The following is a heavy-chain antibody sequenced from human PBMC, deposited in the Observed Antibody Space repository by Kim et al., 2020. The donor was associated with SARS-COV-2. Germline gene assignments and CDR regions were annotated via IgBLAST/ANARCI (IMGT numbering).Heavy chain of an antibody. D-gene: IGHD3-10*01. Sequence: YSPSFQGHVTISADKSISTAYLQWSSLKASDTAMYYCARAFGELGEYFQHWGQGTLVTVSS. CDR3: ARAFGELGEYFQH. J-gene: IGHJ1*01. V-gene: IGHV5-10-1*01.